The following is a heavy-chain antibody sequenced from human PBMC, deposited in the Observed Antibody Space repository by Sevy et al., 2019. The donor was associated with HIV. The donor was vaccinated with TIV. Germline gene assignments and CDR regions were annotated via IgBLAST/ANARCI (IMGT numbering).Heavy chain of an antibody. J-gene: IGHJ3*02. CDR2: ISSSGSTI. CDR3: ARGYYDFWSGYYTGGGFDAFDI. D-gene: IGHD3-3*01. V-gene: IGHV3-11*04. Sequence: GGSLRLSCAASGFTFSDYYMSWIRQAPGKGLEWVSYISSSGSTIYYADSVKGRFTISRDNAKNSLYLQMNSLRAEDMAVYYCARGYYDFWSGYYTGGGFDAFDIWGQGTMVTVSS. CDR1: GFTFSDYY.